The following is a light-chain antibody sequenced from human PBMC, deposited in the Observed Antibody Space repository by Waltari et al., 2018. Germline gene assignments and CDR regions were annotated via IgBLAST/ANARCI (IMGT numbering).Light chain of an antibody. CDR3: QQFNASPRT. J-gene: IGKJ1*01. V-gene: IGKV1-9*01. CDR1: QGVNVY. Sequence: IQLTQSPSSLSASVGDRVTITCRASQGVNVYLVWYQQKPGKAPKLLIYAASTLQSGVSSRFSGSGSGTDFTLTINSLQPEDIATYYCQQFNASPRTFGQGTNVEIK. CDR2: AAS.